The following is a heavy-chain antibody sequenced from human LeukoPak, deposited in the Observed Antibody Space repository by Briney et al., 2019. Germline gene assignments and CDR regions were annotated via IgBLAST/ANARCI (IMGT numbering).Heavy chain of an antibody. CDR1: GGTFSSYA. Sequence: GASVKVSCKASGGTFSSYAISWVRQAPGQGLEWMGRIIPILGIANYAQKFQGRVTITADKSTSTAYMELSSLRSEDTAVYYCARGLHSGSYFGYWGQGTLVTVSS. CDR2: IIPILGIA. D-gene: IGHD1-26*01. CDR3: ARGLHSGSYFGY. J-gene: IGHJ4*02. V-gene: IGHV1-69*04.